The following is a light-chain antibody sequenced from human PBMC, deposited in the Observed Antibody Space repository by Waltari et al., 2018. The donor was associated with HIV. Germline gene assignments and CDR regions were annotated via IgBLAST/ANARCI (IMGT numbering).Light chain of an antibody. Sequence: QSALTQPASVSGSPGQSITISCTGTSSDVGGYNYVSWYQQHPGKAPKVMIYAVSKRPSGVSKRFSGSKSGNTASLTISGLQAEDEADYYCCSYVGSSTWVFGGGTKLTVL. J-gene: IGLJ3*02. CDR1: SSDVGGYNY. CDR3: CSYVGSSTWV. V-gene: IGLV2-23*02. CDR2: AVS.